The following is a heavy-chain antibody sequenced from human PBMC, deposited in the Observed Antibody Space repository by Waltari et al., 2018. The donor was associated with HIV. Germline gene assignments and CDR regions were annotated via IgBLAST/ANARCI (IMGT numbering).Heavy chain of an antibody. CDR3: ARGQYGPGSREDY. CDR1: GGSSSNYY. CDR2: INHSGRT. D-gene: IGHD3-10*01. J-gene: IGHJ4*02. V-gene: IGHV4-34*02. Sequence: VQLQKWGTGQLKSSEHLTLTGAVHGGSSSNYYWSWLRQPPGKGLEWIAEINHSGRTNYNPSLKSRLTISVDSSKTQFSVKLTSVTAADTAVYFCARGQYGPGSREDYCGQGTLVTVAS.